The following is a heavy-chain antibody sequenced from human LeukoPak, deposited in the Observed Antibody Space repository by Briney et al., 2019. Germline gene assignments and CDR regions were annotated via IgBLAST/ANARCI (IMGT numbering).Heavy chain of an antibody. CDR2: VFYNGAT. J-gene: IGHJ3*02. Sequence: SETLSLTCIVSGGSISSSIYYWAWVRQPPGKGLEWIGTVFYNGATQYSPSLRSRVTISIDTSTNQFSLKLTSVTAADTAVYYCARDPLPSDFWSAYSIWGQGTMVTVSS. CDR1: GGSISSSIYY. CDR3: ARDPLPSDFWSAYSI. D-gene: IGHD3-3*01. V-gene: IGHV4-39*07.